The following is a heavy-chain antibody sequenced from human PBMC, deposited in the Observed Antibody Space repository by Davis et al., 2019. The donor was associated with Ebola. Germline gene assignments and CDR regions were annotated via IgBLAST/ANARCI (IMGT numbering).Heavy chain of an antibody. V-gene: IGHV3-30*19. D-gene: IGHD4-17*01. CDR2: ISYDGSNK. Sequence: LSLTCAASGFTFSSYGMHWVRQAPGKGLEWVAVISYDGSNKYYADSVKGRFTISRHNSKNTLYLQMNSLRAEATAVYYCARSYGDYAMDVWGQGTTVTVSS. CDR1: GFTFSSYG. J-gene: IGHJ6*02. CDR3: ARSYGDYAMDV.